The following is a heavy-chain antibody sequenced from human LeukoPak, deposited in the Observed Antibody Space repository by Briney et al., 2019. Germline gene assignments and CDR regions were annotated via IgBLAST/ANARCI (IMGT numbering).Heavy chain of an antibody. Sequence: GGSLRLSCAASGFTFSSYSMNWVRQAPGKGLEWVSSISSSSSYIYYADSVKGRFTISRDNAKNSLYLQMNSLRAEDTAVYYCAGGSYYVVGYYYGMDVWGQGTTVTVSS. V-gene: IGHV3-21*01. CDR3: AGGSYYVVGYYYGMDV. D-gene: IGHD1-26*01. CDR1: GFTFSSYS. CDR2: ISSSSSYI. J-gene: IGHJ6*02.